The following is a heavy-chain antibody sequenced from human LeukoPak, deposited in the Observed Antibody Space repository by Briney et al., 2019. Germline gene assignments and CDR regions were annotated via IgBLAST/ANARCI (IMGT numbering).Heavy chain of an antibody. D-gene: IGHD6-19*01. CDR1: GFTFRSYC. V-gene: IGHV3-7*03. CDR3: SGGGGWESDF. Sequence: GMSLRLSCAASGFTFRSYCMTWVRQALGKGLEWVANINDDATETNYIDSVKGRFTISRDNVRNSPHLQMDSLRAEDTAVYYCSGGGGWESDFWGQGTLVTVSS. J-gene: IGHJ4*02. CDR2: INDDATET.